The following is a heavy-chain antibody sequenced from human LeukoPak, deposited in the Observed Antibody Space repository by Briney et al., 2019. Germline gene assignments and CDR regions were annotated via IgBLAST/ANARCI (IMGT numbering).Heavy chain of an antibody. CDR1: GYTFTGDY. J-gene: IGHJ4*02. D-gene: IGHD3-22*01. V-gene: IGHV1-2*02. CDR3: ARDMEATYYYDSSGYPDY. Sequence: ASVKVSCKASGYTFTGDYMHWVRQAPGQGLEWMGWINPNSGGTNYAQKFQGRVTMTRDTSISTAYMELSRLRSDDTAVYYCARDMEATYYYDSSGYPDYWGQGTLVTVSS. CDR2: INPNSGGT.